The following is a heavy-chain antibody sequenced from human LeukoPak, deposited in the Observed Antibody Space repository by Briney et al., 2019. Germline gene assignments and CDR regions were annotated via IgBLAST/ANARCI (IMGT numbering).Heavy chain of an antibody. CDR2: IWYGGSNK. D-gene: IGHD6-19*01. V-gene: IGHV3-33*01. CDR3: ARGSLGTIAVAGTLDY. CDR1: GFTFSNYG. J-gene: IGHJ4*02. Sequence: GGSPRLSCAASGFTFSNYGMHWVRQAPGKGLEWVAVIWYGGSNKYYADSVKGRFTISRDNSKNTLYLLMNSLRAEDTAVYYCARGSLGTIAVAGTLDYWGQGILVTVSS.